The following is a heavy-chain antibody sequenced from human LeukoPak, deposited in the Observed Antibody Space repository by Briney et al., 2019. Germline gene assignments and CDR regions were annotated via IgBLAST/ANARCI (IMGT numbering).Heavy chain of an antibody. V-gene: IGHV1-69*05. D-gene: IGHD3-16*01. Sequence: SVKVSCKASGGTFSSYAISWVRQAPGQGLEWMGGIIPIFGTANYAQKFQGRVTITTDESTSTAYMELSSLRSEDTAVYYCAREGGELGELALANWFDPWGQGTLVTVSS. CDR3: AREGGELGELALANWFDP. CDR2: IIPIFGTA. CDR1: GGTFSSYA. J-gene: IGHJ5*02.